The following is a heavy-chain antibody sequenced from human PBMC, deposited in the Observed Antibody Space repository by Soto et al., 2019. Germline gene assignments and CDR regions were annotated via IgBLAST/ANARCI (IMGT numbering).Heavy chain of an antibody. J-gene: IGHJ4*02. CDR3: AREGNWNFLGFDY. CDR1: GYTFTGYY. D-gene: IGHD1-7*01. CDR2: INPNSGGT. Sequence: ASVKVSCKASGYTFTGYYMHWVRQAPGQGLEWMGWINPNSGGTNYAQKFQGRVTTTRDTSISTAYMELSRLRSDDTAVYYCAREGNWNFLGFDYWGQGTLGTGSS. V-gene: IGHV1-2*02.